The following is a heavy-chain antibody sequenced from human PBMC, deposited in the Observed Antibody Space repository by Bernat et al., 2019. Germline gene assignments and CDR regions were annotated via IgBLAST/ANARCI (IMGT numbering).Heavy chain of an antibody. V-gene: IGHV3-48*03. CDR1: GFTFSSYE. CDR3: ARQTVLMVYARYAFDI. D-gene: IGHD2-8*01. J-gene: IGHJ3*02. CDR2: ISSSGSTI. Sequence: EVQLVESGGGLVQPGGSLRLYCAASGFTFSSYEMNWVRQAPGKGLEWVSYISSSGSTIYYADSVKCRFTISRDNAKNSLYLQMNSLRAEDTAVYYCARQTVLMVYARYAFDIWGQGTMVTVSS.